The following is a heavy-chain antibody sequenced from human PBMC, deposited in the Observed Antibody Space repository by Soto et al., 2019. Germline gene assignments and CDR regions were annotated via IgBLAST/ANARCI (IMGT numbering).Heavy chain of an antibody. CDR3: ARSALDGTSRTFDI. J-gene: IGHJ3*02. CDR1: GGSISTSTYY. D-gene: IGHD2-2*01. V-gene: IGHV4-39*01. Sequence: QLQLQESGPGLVKPSETLSLTCTVSGGSISTSTYYWGWIRQPPGQGLEWIGSGYHSGTTYYNPSLKSPVTISVDVSKSQFSLRLNSVTAADTAMYYCARSALDGTSRTFDIWGQGTVVTVSS. CDR2: GYHSGTT.